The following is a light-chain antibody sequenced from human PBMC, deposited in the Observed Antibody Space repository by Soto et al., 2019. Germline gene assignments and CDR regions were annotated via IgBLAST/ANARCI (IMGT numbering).Light chain of an antibody. Sequence: QSALTQPASVYGSPGQSITIPCTGTSGDVGSYNLVSWYQQHPGKAPKLLIYEVTERPSGVSNRFSGSKSGNTASLTISGLQPDDEADYYCCSYAGNSEVFGPGTQLPVL. J-gene: IGLJ1*01. V-gene: IGLV2-23*02. CDR1: SGDVGSYNL. CDR2: EVT. CDR3: CSYAGNSEV.